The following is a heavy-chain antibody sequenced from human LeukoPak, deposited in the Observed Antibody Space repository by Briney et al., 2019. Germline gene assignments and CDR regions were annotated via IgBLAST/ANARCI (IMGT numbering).Heavy chain of an antibody. J-gene: IGHJ4*02. V-gene: IGHV3-64D*09. CDR3: VKVGGCSGGSCYSGLWVFDY. CDR1: GFTFNNYA. Sequence: GGSLRLSCSASGFTFNNYAMHWVRQAPGKGLEYISTIDNNGIFTYYADSVKDRFAVSRDNSKNTLYLQMSSLRAEDTAVYYCVKVGGCSGGSCYSGLWVFDYWGQGTLVTVSS. D-gene: IGHD2-15*01. CDR2: IDNNGIFT.